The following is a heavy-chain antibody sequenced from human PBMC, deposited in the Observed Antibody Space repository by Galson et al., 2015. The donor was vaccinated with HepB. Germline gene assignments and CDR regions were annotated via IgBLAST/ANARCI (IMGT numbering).Heavy chain of an antibody. D-gene: IGHD3-10*01. Sequence: SLRLSCAASGFTFSSYAMSWVRQAPGKGLEWVSAISGSGGSTYYADSVKGRFTISRDNSKNTLYLQMNSLRAEDTAVYYCAHTGMEMVRGVHTYYFDYWGQGTLVTVSS. J-gene: IGHJ4*02. CDR3: AHTGMEMVRGVHTYYFDY. V-gene: IGHV3-23*01. CDR2: ISGSGGST. CDR1: GFTFSSYA.